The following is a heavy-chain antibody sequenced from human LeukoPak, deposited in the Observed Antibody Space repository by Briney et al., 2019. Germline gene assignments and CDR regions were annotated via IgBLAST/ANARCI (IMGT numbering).Heavy chain of an antibody. J-gene: IGHJ6*03. D-gene: IGHD2-2*01. CDR2: IIPIFGTA. V-gene: IGHV1-69*13. CDR1: GGTFSSYA. Sequence: SVKVSCKASGGTFSSYAISWVRQAPGQGLEWMGGIIPIFGTANYAQKFQGRVTITADESTSTAYMELSSLRSEDTAVYYCAGYPEGPVVPAAMGSDYYYMDVWGKGTTVTVSS. CDR3: AGYPEGPVVPAAMGSDYYYMDV.